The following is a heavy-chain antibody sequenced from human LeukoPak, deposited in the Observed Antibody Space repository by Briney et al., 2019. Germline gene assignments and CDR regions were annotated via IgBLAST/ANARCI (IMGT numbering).Heavy chain of an antibody. CDR1: GFTFSSYA. CDR3: ARFIAAPYYFDY. J-gene: IGHJ4*02. D-gene: IGHD6-13*01. CDR2: ISYDGSNK. V-gene: IGHV3-30*04. Sequence: SGGSLRLSCAASGFTFSSYAMHWVRQAPGKGLEWVAVISYDGSNKYYADSVKGRFTISRDNSKNTLYLQMNSLRAEDTAVYYCARFIAAPYYFDYWGRGTLVTVSS.